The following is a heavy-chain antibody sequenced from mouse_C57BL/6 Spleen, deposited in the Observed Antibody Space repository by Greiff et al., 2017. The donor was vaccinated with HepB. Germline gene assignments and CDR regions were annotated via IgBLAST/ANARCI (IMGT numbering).Heavy chain of an antibody. V-gene: IGHV1-69*01. CDR2: IDPSDSYT. D-gene: IGHD4-1*02. CDR3: ARSQLGRFDY. J-gene: IGHJ2*01. Sequence: LQQPGAELVMPGASVKLSCKASGYTFTSYWMHWVKQRPGQGLEWIGEIDPSDSYTNYNQKFKGKSTLTVDKSSSTAYMQLSSLTSEDSAVYYCARSQLGRFDYWGQGTTLTVSS. CDR1: GYTFTSYW.